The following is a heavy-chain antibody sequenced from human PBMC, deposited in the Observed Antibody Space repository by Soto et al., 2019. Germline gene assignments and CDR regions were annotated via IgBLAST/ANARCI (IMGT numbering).Heavy chain of an antibody. Sequence: SETLSLTCAVYGGSFSGYYWSWIRQPPGKGLEWIGEINHSGSTNYNPSLKSRVTISVDTSKNQFSLKLSSVTAADTAVYYCASVINIVVVVAATGNGWFDPWGKGTLVTVSS. D-gene: IGHD2-15*01. J-gene: IGHJ5*02. CDR2: INHSGST. V-gene: IGHV4-34*01. CDR3: ASVINIVVVVAATGNGWFDP. CDR1: GGSFSGYY.